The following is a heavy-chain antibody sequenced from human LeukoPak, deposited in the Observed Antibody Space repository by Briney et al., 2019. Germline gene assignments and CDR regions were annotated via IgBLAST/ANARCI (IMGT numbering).Heavy chain of an antibody. Sequence: GEPLKISCKGSGYSFTSYWIAWVRQLPGKGLEWMGIIYPGDSDTRYSPSFQGQVTSPADKSISTAYLQWSSLKASNTAMYYCARLEEVPAAFAYWGQGTLVTVSS. D-gene: IGHD2-2*01. J-gene: IGHJ4*02. CDR1: GYSFTSYW. V-gene: IGHV5-51*01. CDR2: IYPGDSDT. CDR3: ARLEEVPAAFAY.